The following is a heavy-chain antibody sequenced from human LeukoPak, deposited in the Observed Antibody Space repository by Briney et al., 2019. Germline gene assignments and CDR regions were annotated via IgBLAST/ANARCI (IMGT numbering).Heavy chain of an antibody. V-gene: IGHV7-4-1*02. CDR2: INPNTGNP. CDR3: GRAYQPLGGLSFPDQ. Sequence: ASVKVSCKASGYTFTSYAMNWVRQAPGQGLEWMGWINPNTGNPTHAQGFTGRFVFSLDTSVSTAYLQISSLKAEDTAVYYCGRAYQPLGGLSFPDQWGQGTLVTVSS. D-gene: IGHD3-16*02. CDR1: GYTFTSYA. J-gene: IGHJ5*02.